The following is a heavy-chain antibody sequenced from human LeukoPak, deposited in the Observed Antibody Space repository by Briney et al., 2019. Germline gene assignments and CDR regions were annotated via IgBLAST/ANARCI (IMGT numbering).Heavy chain of an antibody. J-gene: IGHJ4*02. CDR1: GFTFSSYG. CDR3: AKDYREQWLADTIDY. V-gene: IGHV3-30*18. D-gene: IGHD6-19*01. Sequence: PGGPLRLSCAASGFTFSSYGMHWVRQAPGKGLEWVAVISYDGSNKYYADSVKGRFTISRDNSKNTLYLQMNSLRAEDTAVYYCAKDYREQWLADTIDYWGRGTLVTVSS. CDR2: ISYDGSNK.